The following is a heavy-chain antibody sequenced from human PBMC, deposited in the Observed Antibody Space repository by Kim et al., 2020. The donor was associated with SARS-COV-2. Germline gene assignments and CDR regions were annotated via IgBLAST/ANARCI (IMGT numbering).Heavy chain of an antibody. J-gene: IGHJ6*02. CDR2: IIPIFGTA. V-gene: IGHV1-69*13. CDR1: GGTFSSYA. Sequence: SVKVSCKASGGTFSSYAISWVRQAPGQGLEWMGGIIPIFGTANYAQKFQGRVTITADESTSTAYMELSSLRSEDTAVYYCARAPPPVDYDFWSGYYYYYYGMDVWGQGTTVTVS. D-gene: IGHD3-3*01. CDR3: ARAPPPVDYDFWSGYYYYYYGMDV.